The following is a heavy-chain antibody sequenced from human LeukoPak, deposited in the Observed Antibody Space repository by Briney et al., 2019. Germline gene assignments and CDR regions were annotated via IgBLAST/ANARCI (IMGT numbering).Heavy chain of an antibody. J-gene: IGHJ3*02. D-gene: IGHD3-22*01. V-gene: IGHV3-33*01. CDR3: ARAIMPRITMIVVVPGDAFDI. CDR2: IWYDGSNK. CDR1: GFTFSSYG. Sequence: GRSLRLSCAASGFTFSSYGMHWVRQAPGKGLEWGAVIWYDGSNKYYADSVKGRFTISRDNSKNTLYLQMNSLRAEDTAVYYCARAIMPRITMIVVVPGDAFDIWGQGTMVTVSS.